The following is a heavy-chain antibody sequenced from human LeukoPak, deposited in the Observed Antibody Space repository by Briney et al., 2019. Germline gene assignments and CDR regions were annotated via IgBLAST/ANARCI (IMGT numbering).Heavy chain of an antibody. CDR1: GFSFSDYY. CDR2: ISGSGGST. D-gene: IGHD3-10*01. J-gene: IGHJ4*02. V-gene: IGHV3-23*01. CDR3: ARHGSGTYYFDY. Sequence: GGSLRLSCAASGFSFSDYYMSWIRQAPGKGLEWVSAISGSGGSTYYADSVKGRFTISRDNSKNTLYLQMNSLRAEDTAVYYCARHGSGTYYFDYWGQGTLVTVSS.